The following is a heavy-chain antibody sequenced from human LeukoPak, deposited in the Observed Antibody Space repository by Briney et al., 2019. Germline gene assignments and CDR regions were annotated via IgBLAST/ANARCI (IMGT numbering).Heavy chain of an antibody. CDR2: ISSSSSTI. CDR1: GFTFSSYS. CDR3: ARVEQQPRAVCGMDV. V-gene: IGHV3-48*04. J-gene: IGHJ6*02. Sequence: PGGSLRLSCAASGFTFSSYSMNWVRQAPGKGLEWVSYISSSSSTIYYADSVKGRFTISRDNAKNSLYLQMDSLRGDDTAVYYCARVEQQPRAVCGMDVWGQGTTVTVSS. D-gene: IGHD6-13*01.